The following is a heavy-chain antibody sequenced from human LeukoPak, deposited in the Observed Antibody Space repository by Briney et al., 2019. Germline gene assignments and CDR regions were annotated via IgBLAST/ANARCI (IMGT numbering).Heavy chain of an antibody. D-gene: IGHD3-22*01. CDR1: GFTFSSYA. V-gene: IGHV3-23*01. J-gene: IGHJ4*02. CDR3: AKGDWNYYDSSGYFY. Sequence: PGGTLRLSCAASGFTFSSYAMSWVRQAPGKGLEWVSAISGSGGSTYYADSVKGRFTISRDNSKNTLYLQMNSLRAEDTAVYYCAKGDWNYYDSSGYFYWGQGTLVTVSS. CDR2: ISGSGGST.